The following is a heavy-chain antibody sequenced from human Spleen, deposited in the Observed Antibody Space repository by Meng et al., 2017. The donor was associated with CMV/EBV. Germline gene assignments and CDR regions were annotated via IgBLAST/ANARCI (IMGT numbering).Heavy chain of an antibody. D-gene: IGHD7-27*01. CDR1: GITFSSYS. Sequence: GESLKISCVASGITFSSYSMNWVRQAPGKGLEWVSSISSSSSYIYYADSVKGRFTISRDNSKNTLYLQMNSLTTEDTATYYCARGELGKGSFWGQGTLVTVSS. J-gene: IGHJ4*02. CDR2: ISSSSSYI. CDR3: ARGELGKGSF. V-gene: IGHV3-21*01.